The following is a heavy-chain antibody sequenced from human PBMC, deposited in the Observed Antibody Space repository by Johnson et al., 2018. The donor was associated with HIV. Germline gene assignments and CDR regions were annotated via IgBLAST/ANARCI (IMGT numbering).Heavy chain of an antibody. CDR1: GFTVSGNY. CDR2: MYSGGST. CDR3: ARDQAAAGGEAFDI. D-gene: IGHD6-13*01. J-gene: IGHJ3*02. V-gene: IGHV3-66*01. Sequence: MQLVESGGGLVQPGGSLRLSCVASGFTVSGNYMSWVRQAPGKGLEWVSVMYSGGSTYYADSVKGRFTISRDNSKNTLYLQMNSLRAEDTAVYYCARDQAAAGGEAFDIWGQGTMVTVSS.